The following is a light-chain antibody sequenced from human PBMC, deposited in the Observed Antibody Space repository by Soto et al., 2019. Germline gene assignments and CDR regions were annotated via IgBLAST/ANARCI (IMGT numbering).Light chain of an antibody. CDR1: QSVSSN. V-gene: IGKV3-15*01. J-gene: IGKJ1*01. CDR3: QQYNRPERT. CDR2: GAS. Sequence: EIVMTQSPATLSVSPGERATLSCRASQSVSSNLAWYQQKPGQAPRLLIYGASTRATGIPARFSGSGSGTEFTLTISSLQSEDFAVYYCQQYNRPERTFGQGTKVEIK.